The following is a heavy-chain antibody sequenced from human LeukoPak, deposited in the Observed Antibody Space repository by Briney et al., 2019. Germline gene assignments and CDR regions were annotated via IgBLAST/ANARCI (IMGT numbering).Heavy chain of an antibody. CDR3: ATRDIVVVPAAMPPMRPYYYGMDV. Sequence: GASVKVSCKASGGTFSSYAISWVRQAPGQGLEWMGGIIPIFGTANYAQKFQGRVTITADESTSTAYMELSSLRSEDTAVYYCATRDIVVVPAAMPPMRPYYYGMDVWGQGTTVTVSS. CDR1: GGTFSSYA. J-gene: IGHJ6*02. D-gene: IGHD2-2*01. V-gene: IGHV1-69*13. CDR2: IIPIFGTA.